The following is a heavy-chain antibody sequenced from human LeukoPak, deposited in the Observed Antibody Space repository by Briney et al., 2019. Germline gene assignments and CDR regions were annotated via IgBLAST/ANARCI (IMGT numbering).Heavy chain of an antibody. CDR3: ASSSGWSAFDI. J-gene: IGHJ3*02. D-gene: IGHD6-19*01. Sequence: PSETLSLSCIVSGGSISTYYWTWVRQPAGKGLEWIGRGFTSGTTNYNPSLKSRVTMSVDTSKNQFSLKLTSVTAADAAMYYCASSSGWSAFDIWGQGTLVTVSS. CDR1: GGSISTYY. V-gene: IGHV4-4*07. CDR2: GFTSGTT.